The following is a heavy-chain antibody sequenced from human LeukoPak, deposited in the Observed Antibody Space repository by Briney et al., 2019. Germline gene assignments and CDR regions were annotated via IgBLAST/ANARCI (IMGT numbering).Heavy chain of an antibody. D-gene: IGHD6-19*01. CDR1: GFTFSNYA. V-gene: IGHV3-23*01. Sequence: GGSLRLSCATSGFTFSNYAMAWVRQAPGKGLEWVSRISRNADTTWDAHSVKGRFAISRDNTRNTLYLEMNNLRVEDTAVYYCAKDPLTGWFDYWGQGAPVTVSS. J-gene: IGHJ4*02. CDR3: AKDPLTGWFDY. CDR2: ISRNADTT.